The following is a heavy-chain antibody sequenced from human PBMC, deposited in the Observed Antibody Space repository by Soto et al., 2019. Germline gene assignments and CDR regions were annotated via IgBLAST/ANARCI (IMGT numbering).Heavy chain of an antibody. CDR1: GYTFTGYY. D-gene: IGHD1-1*01. CDR3: GRDWKELDY. CDR2: INPNSGGT. V-gene: IGHV1-2*02. J-gene: IGHJ4*02. Sequence: ASVKVSCKASGYTFTGYYMHCVRQAPGQGLEWMGGINPNSGGTNYAQKFPGRVTMTRDTSISTADMERSRLRSHDTAVYYCGRDWKELDYGGQGTMVTVSS.